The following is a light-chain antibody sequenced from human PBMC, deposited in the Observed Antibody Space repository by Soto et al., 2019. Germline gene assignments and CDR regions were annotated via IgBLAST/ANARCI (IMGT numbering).Light chain of an antibody. CDR1: SSDVGAYYY. CDR2: DVT. V-gene: IGLV2-14*03. CDR3: SSYANTRTLV. Sequence: QSALTQPASVSGSPGQSITISCTGTSSDVGAYYYVSWYQQHPAKAPELIIYDVTHRPSGVSNRFAGSKSGNTAFLTISGLQAEDEADYYCSSYANTRTLVFGGGTKVTVL. J-gene: IGLJ2*01.